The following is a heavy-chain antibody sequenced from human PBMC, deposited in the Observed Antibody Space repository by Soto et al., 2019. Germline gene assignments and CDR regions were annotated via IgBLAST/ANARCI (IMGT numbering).Heavy chain of an antibody. V-gene: IGHV3-11*06. J-gene: IGHJ4*02. CDR2: ISTSSSYT. CDR1: GFTFSDYY. CDR3: AKSTIYDFWSGYKRDFDY. Sequence: QVQLVESGGGLVKPGGSLRLSCAASGFTFSDYYMSWIRQAPGKGLEWVSYISTSSSYTNYADSVKGRFTISRDNAKNSLYLQMNSLRVEDKAVYYCAKSTIYDFWSGYKRDFDYWGQGTLVTVSS. D-gene: IGHD3-3*01.